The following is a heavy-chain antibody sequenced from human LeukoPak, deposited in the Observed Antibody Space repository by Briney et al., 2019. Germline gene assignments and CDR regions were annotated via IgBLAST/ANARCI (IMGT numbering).Heavy chain of an antibody. CDR3: ARTQQLVLRSPLDP. CDR2: MNPYSGNT. Sequence: ASVKVSCKASGGTFSSYDIHWVRQATGQGLEWMGWMNPYSGNTGYAQNFQGRITITRNTSISTAYMELSSLRSEDTAVYYCARTQQLVLRSPLDPWGQGTLVTVSS. J-gene: IGHJ5*02. V-gene: IGHV1-8*03. D-gene: IGHD6-13*01. CDR1: GGTFSSYD.